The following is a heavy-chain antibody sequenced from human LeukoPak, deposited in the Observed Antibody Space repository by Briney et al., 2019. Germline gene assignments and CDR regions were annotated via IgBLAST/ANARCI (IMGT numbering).Heavy chain of an antibody. V-gene: IGHV1-69*06. CDR2: IIPIFGTA. CDR1: GGTFSSYA. D-gene: IGHD2-15*01. CDR3: ARVVVAATNYWYFDL. Sequence: GASVKVSCKASGGTFSSYAISWVRQAPGQGLEWMGGIIPIFGTANYAQKFQGRVTITADKSTSTAYMELSSLRSEDTAVYYCARVVVAATNYWYFDLWGRGTLVTVSS. J-gene: IGHJ2*01.